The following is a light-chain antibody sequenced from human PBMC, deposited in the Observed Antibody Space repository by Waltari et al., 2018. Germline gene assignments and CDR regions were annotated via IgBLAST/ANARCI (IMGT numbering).Light chain of an antibody. CDR1: QSIRSN. CDR3: QQYDNWLGT. V-gene: IGKV3D-15*01. Sequence: EIVMTQSPATLSVFPGERATLSCRASQSIRSNLAWYQHKPGQAPRLLIYGPSTRATGIPARFSGSGSGTEFTLNISSLQSEDFAVYFCQQYDNWLGTFGQGTKVEIK. J-gene: IGKJ1*01. CDR2: GPS.